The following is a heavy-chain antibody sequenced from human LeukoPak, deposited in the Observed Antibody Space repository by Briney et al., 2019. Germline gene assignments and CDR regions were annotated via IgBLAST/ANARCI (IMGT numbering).Heavy chain of an antibody. Sequence: SETLSLTCTVSGVSISSYYWSWIRQPPGKGLEWMGYIYYSGSTNYNPSLKSRVTISVDTSKNQFSLKLSSVTAADTAVYYCARDGRLGELSWGVFDYWGQGTLVTVSS. CDR3: ARDGRLGELSWGVFDY. CDR1: GVSISSYY. D-gene: IGHD3-16*02. J-gene: IGHJ4*02. V-gene: IGHV4-59*01. CDR2: IYYSGST.